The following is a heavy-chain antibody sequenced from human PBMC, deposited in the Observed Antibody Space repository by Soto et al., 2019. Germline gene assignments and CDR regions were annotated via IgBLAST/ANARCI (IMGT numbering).Heavy chain of an antibody. CDR2: ISSSSSYI. J-gene: IGHJ6*03. D-gene: IGHD2-2*03. CDR3: ARRYSVDIKTNYYYMDV. V-gene: IGHV3-21*01. Sequence: GGSLRLSCAASGFTFSSYSMNWVRQAPGKGLEWVSSISSSSSYIYYADSVKGRFTISRDNAKNSLYLQMNSLRAEDTAEYYCARRYSVDIKTNYYYMDVWGKGTTVTVSS. CDR1: GFTFSSYS.